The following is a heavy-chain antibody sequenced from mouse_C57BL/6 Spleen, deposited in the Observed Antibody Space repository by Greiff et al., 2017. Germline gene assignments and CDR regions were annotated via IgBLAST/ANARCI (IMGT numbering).Heavy chain of an antibody. CDR1: GYSFTGYY. J-gene: IGHJ4*01. CDR2: INPSTGGT. V-gene: IGHV1-43*01. D-gene: IGHD2-5*01. CDR3: ARRRYSNYDAMDY. Sequence: EVKLQQSGPELVKPGASVKISCKASGYSFTGYYMHWVKQSSEKSLEWIGEINPSTGGTSYNQKFKGKATLTVDKSSSTAYMQLKSLTSEDSAVYYCARRRYSNYDAMDYWGQGTSVTVSS.